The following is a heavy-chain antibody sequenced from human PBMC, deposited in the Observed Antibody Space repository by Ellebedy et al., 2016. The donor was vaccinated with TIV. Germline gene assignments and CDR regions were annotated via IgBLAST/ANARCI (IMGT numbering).Heavy chain of an antibody. CDR2: INEDGSEK. V-gene: IGHV3-7*03. J-gene: IGHJ4*02. Sequence: GGSLRLSCAASGFTFSSYWMSWVRQAPGKGLEWVANINEDGSEKYYVDSVAGRFTISRDNAKNSLFLQMNSPRADDTAVYYCARAGGVGTVDCWGQGTLVTVSS. CDR1: GFTFSSYW. D-gene: IGHD3-16*01. CDR3: ARAGGVGTVDC.